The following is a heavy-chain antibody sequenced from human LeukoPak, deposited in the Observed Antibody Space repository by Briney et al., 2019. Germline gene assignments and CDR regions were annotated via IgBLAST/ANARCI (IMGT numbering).Heavy chain of an antibody. CDR3: ARVDTVMAYYFDL. Sequence: GGSLRLSCAASGFTVSTNCMTWVRQAPGKGLEWVSTIYSGGTTYYADSVVGRFTISRHNSRNTLYLQMNSLRAEDTAVYYCARVDTVMAYYFDLWGQGTLVTVSS. D-gene: IGHD5-18*01. J-gene: IGHJ4*02. CDR1: GFTVSTNC. V-gene: IGHV3-53*04. CDR2: IYSGGTT.